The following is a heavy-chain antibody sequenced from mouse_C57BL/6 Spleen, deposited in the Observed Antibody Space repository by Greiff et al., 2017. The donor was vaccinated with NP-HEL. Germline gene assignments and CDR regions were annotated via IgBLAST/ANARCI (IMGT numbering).Heavy chain of an antibody. CDR1: GYTFTSYW. Sequence: QVQLQQPGAELVRPGTSVKLSCKASGYTFTSYWMHWVKQRPGQGLEWIGVIDPSDSYTNYNQKFKGKATLTVDTSSSTAYMQLSSLTSEDSAVYYCARFDGSSYDYAMDYWGQGTSVTVSS. J-gene: IGHJ4*01. D-gene: IGHD1-1*01. CDR3: ARFDGSSYDYAMDY. CDR2: IDPSDSYT. V-gene: IGHV1-59*01.